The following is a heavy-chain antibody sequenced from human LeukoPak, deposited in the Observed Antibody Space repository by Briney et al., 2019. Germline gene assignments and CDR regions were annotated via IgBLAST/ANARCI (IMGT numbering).Heavy chain of an antibody. D-gene: IGHD1-26*01. CDR2: INSDGSST. J-gene: IGHJ5*02. Sequence: GGSLRLSCAASGFTFSSYWMHWVRQAPGKGLVWVSRINSDGSSTSYADSVKGRFTISRDNAKNTLYLQMNSLRAEDTAVYYCARGDGSYWFDPWGQGTLVTVSS. CDR1: GFTFSSYW. V-gene: IGHV3-74*01. CDR3: ARGDGSYWFDP.